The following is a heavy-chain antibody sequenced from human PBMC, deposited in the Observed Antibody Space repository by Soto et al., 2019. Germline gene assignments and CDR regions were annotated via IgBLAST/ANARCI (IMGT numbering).Heavy chain of an antibody. J-gene: IGHJ4*02. D-gene: IGHD2-15*01. CDR3: ARDRCFDGSCYSASDF. V-gene: IGHV3-48*02. CDR1: GFSFSTYD. Sequence: GGSLRLACVASGFSFSTYDMDWVRQAPGKAPEWIAHISTTSFTIYYADSVKGRFTISRDNVRNSLYLEMKSLRDEDTAVYYCARDRCFDGSCYSASDFWGQGIQVTVSS. CDR2: ISTTSFTI.